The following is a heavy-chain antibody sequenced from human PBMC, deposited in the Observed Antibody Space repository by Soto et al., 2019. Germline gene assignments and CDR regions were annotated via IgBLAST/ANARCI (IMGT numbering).Heavy chain of an antibody. Sequence: VGSLRLSCAASVFTFSSYGMHCVRHAPGKGLEWVAVISYDGSNKYYADSVKGRFTISRDNSKNTLYLQMNSLRAEDTAVYYCAKMAPVHWYFDLRARGTLVPVYS. J-gene: IGHJ2*01. CDR1: VFTFSSYG. CDR2: ISYDGSNK. V-gene: IGHV3-30*18. CDR3: AKMAPVHWYFDL.